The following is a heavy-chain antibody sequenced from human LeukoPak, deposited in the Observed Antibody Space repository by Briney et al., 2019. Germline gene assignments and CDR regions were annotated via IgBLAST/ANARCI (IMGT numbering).Heavy chain of an antibody. CDR2: ISAYNGNT. V-gene: IGHV1-18*01. Sequence: ASVKVSCKASGYTFTSYGISWVRQAPGQGLEWMGWISAYNGNTNYAQKLQGRVTMTTDTSTSTAYMELRSLRSDDTAVYYCARDLEGYCSGGSCPAGLYGDYVFGYWGQGTLVTVSS. D-gene: IGHD2-15*01. CDR1: GYTFTSYG. J-gene: IGHJ4*02. CDR3: ARDLEGYCSGGSCPAGLYGDYVFGY.